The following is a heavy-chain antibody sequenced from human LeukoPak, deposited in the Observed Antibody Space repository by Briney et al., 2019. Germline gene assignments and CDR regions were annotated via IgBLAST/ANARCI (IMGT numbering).Heavy chain of an antibody. V-gene: IGHV4-59*08. CDR1: SXSISSYY. CDR3: ARRDLWGGDPYFDY. CDR2: IYYSGSP. J-gene: IGHJ4*02. Sequence: SQTLSLTCTLSSXSISSYYWSWIRQPARKGLEWDGYIYYSGSPNNNPSLKRRVTISVDTSKNQFSLKLSSVTGADTAVYYCARRDLWGGDPYFDYWGQGTLVTVSS. D-gene: IGHD3-10*01.